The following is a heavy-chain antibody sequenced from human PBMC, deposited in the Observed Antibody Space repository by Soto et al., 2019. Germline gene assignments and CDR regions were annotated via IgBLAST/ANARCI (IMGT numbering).Heavy chain of an antibody. CDR3: AKSFIRYFDWIPAGY. J-gene: IGHJ4*02. Sequence: LRLSCAASGFTFSSYGMHWVRQAPGKGLEWVAVISYDGSNKYYADSVKGRFTISRDNSKNTLYLQMNSLRAEDTAVYYCAKSFIRYFDWIPAGYWGQGTLVTVSS. CDR2: ISYDGSNK. V-gene: IGHV3-30*18. D-gene: IGHD3-9*01. CDR1: GFTFSSYG.